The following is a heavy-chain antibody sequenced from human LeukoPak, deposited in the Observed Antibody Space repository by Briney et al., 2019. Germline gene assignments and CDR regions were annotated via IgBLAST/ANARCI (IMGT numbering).Heavy chain of an antibody. CDR3: AKERGHSKPFNY. CDR1: GFIFSYYG. V-gene: IGHV3-23*01. CDR2: ISDSGDAT. D-gene: IGHD4-23*01. J-gene: IGHJ4*02. Sequence: GGSLRLSCEVSGFIFSYYGMNWVRQAPGKGLEWVSAISDSGDATYYADSVKGRFTISRDNSKSTLYLQMNNLRAEDTALYYCAKERGHSKPFNYWGQGTLVTVSS.